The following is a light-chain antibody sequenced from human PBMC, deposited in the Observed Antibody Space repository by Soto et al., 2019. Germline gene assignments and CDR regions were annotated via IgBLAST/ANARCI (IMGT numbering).Light chain of an antibody. V-gene: IGKV3D-15*01. CDR1: QSVSSS. CDR2: GAS. Sequence: EIVMTQSPATLSVSPGERGTLSCRASQSVSSSLAWYQQRPGQAPRLLIYGASTRASGIPARFSGSGSGTEFLPTISRLPSEDVAVYYWQQYNTWPRTFGQGTNVQIK. J-gene: IGKJ1*01. CDR3: QQYNTWPRT.